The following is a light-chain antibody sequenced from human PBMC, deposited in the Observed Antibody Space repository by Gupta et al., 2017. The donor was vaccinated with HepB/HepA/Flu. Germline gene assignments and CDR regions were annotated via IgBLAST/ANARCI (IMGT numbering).Light chain of an antibody. Sequence: IQITPSPSTLSASVGNRVTITCRASQSVSTWLAWFQQKPGKAPKVLIYEASSLQSGVPSRFSGSGSGTEFTLTISSLQPEDVATYYCQQDNSTPCAFGRGTKVEIK. V-gene: IGKV1-5*03. CDR2: EAS. CDR1: QSVSTW. CDR3: QQDNSTPCA. J-gene: IGKJ2*02.